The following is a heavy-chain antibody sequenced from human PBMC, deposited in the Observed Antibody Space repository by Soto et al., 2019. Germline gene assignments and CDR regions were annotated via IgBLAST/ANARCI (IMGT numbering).Heavy chain of an antibody. CDR1: GGAFSSYT. D-gene: IGHD5-18*01. J-gene: IGHJ4*02. V-gene: IGHV1-69*02. Sequence: QVQLVQSGAEVKKPGSSVKVSCKASGGAFSSYTISWVRQAPGQGLEWMGRIIPILGIANYAQKFQGRVTITADKSTSTAYMELSSLRSEDTAGYYCARPSGYSYGPALGLGYWGQGTLVTVSS. CDR3: ARPSGYSYGPALGLGY. CDR2: IIPILGIA.